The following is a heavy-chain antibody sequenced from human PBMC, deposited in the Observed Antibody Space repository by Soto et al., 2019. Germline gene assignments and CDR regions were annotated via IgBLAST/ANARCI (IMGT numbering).Heavy chain of an antibody. J-gene: IGHJ5*02. V-gene: IGHV4-34*01. Sequence: QVQLQQWGAGLLKPSETLSLTCAVYGGSFSGYYWSWIRQPPGKGLEWIGEINHSGSTNYNPSLKSRVTISVDTSKNQFSLKLSSVTAADTAVYYRARCPTRYYYGSGCWFDPWGQGTLVTVSS. D-gene: IGHD3-10*01. CDR1: GGSFSGYY. CDR3: ARCPTRYYYGSGCWFDP. CDR2: INHSGST.